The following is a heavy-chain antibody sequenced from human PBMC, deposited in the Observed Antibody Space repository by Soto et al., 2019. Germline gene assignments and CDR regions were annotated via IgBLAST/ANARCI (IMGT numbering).Heavy chain of an antibody. V-gene: IGHV3-23*01. Sequence: HPXESLRLSCAASGFTFSSYALNWVRQAPGKGLEWVSSISGSGGSTYYADSVKGRFTISRDNSRNTLFLQMNSLRADDTAIYYCARPSIVAPGTYWGQGTLVTVSS. D-gene: IGHD6-13*01. CDR1: GFTFSSYA. J-gene: IGHJ4*02. CDR2: ISGSGGST. CDR3: ARPSIVAPGTY.